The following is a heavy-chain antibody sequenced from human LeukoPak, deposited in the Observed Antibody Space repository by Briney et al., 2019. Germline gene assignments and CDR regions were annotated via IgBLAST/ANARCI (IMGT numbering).Heavy chain of an antibody. CDR3: ARGEYNWNDLHL. J-gene: IGHJ5*02. V-gene: IGHV3-66*01. D-gene: IGHD1-20*01. CDR2: MYSSGTT. CDR1: GFTVGSNY. Sequence: GGSLRLSCAASGFTVGSNYMNWVRQAPGRGLEWVSVMYSSGTTYYAESVKGRFTISRDTSKNTLYLQMNCLRAEDTAVYYCARGEYNWNDLHLWGQGTLVTVSS.